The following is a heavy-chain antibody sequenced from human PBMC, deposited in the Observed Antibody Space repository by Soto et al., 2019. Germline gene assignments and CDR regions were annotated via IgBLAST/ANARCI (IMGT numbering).Heavy chain of an antibody. Sequence: QVQLVQSGPEVKNPGSSVKVSCKASGITFRSNAISWVRQAPGQGLEWVGGIIPIFGTATYAQRFQGRVAITADESTRTAYMALSSLSSEDTAVYSCALGVDNYGSAYWGQGTLVTVSS. CDR2: IIPIFGTA. V-gene: IGHV1-69*12. D-gene: IGHD3-10*01. J-gene: IGHJ4*02. CDR3: ALGVDNYGSAY. CDR1: GITFRSNA.